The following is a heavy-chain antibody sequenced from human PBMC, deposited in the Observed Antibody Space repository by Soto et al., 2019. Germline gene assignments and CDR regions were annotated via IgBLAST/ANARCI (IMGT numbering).Heavy chain of an antibody. CDR3: ARDRDSRSYDGWFDP. D-gene: IGHD1-26*01. V-gene: IGHV1-69*06. CDR2: IIPIFGTA. CDR1: GGTFSSYA. Sequence: QVQLVQSGAEVKKPGSSVKVSCKASGGTFSSYAISWVRQAPGQGLEWMGGIIPIFGTANYAQKFQGRVTITADKSTSTAYMELSRLRSEDTAVYYCARDRDSRSYDGWFDPWGQGTLVTVSS. J-gene: IGHJ5*02.